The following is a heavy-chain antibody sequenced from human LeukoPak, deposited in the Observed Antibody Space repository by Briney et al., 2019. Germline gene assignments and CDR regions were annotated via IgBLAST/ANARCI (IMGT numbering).Heavy chain of an antibody. V-gene: IGHV3-7*01. D-gene: IGHD6-6*01. CDR1: GFTFSDYW. CDR2: IKQDGSQR. CDR3: ARRGGSSSRRSPIDY. Sequence: GGSLRLSCTASGFTFSDYWMTWVSQAPGKGPEWVANIKQDGSQRYYVDSVRGRFTISRDNAKNSLFLQMNGLRAEDTAVYYCARRGGSSSRRSPIDYWGQGTLVTVSS. J-gene: IGHJ4*02.